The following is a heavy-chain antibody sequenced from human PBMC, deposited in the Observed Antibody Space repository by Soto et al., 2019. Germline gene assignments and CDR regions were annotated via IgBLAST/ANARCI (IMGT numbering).Heavy chain of an antibody. D-gene: IGHD2-2*01. Sequence: SVKVSCKASGGTFSGYAISWVRQAPGQGLEWMGGIIPIFGTANYAQKFQGRVTITADESTSTAYMELSSLRSEDTAVYYCARHDIVVVPAAMAAYYYYGMDVWGQGTTVTVSS. CDR2: IIPIFGTA. CDR3: ARHDIVVVPAAMAAYYYYGMDV. V-gene: IGHV1-69*13. CDR1: GGTFSGYA. J-gene: IGHJ6*02.